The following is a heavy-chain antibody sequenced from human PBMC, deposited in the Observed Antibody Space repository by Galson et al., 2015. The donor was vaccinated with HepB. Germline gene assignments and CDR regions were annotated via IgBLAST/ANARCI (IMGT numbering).Heavy chain of an antibody. J-gene: IGHJ3*02. Sequence: KVSCKASGYTFTSYYMHWVRQAPGQGLEWMGIINPSGGSTSYAQKFQGRVTMTRDTSTSTVYMELSSLRSEDTAVYYCARSYYDSSAYTPGAFDIWGQGTMVTVSS. CDR3: ARSYYDSSAYTPGAFDI. V-gene: IGHV1-46*01. D-gene: IGHD3-22*01. CDR2: INPSGGST. CDR1: GYTFTSYY.